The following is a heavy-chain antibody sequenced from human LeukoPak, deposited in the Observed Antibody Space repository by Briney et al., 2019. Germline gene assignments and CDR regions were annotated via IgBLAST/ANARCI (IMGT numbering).Heavy chain of an antibody. V-gene: IGHV3-53*01. CDR1: GFTVSGNY. Sequence: GGSLRLSCAVSGFTVSGNYMSWVRHAPGKGLEWVSLIYSGGTAYYADSVKGRFTISRDNSKNTLYLQMNSLRAEDTAVYYCAKVHLTFDYWGQGTLVTVSS. D-gene: IGHD3-3*02. CDR2: IYSGGTA. J-gene: IGHJ4*02. CDR3: AKVHLTFDY.